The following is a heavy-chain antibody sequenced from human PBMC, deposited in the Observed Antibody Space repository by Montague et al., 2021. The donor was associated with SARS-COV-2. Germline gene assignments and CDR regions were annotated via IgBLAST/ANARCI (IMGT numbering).Heavy chain of an antibody. CDR2: ISTSAYTT. V-gene: IGHV3-48*03. D-gene: IGHD3-16*02. J-gene: IGHJ3*02. CDR1: GFTFSNYD. CDR3: TRDYRGIVGDGLDI. Sequence: SLRLSCAASGFTFSNYDMNWVRQAPGKGPEWISYISTSAYTTSYAGSVKGRFTISRDNGKNSLYLQMNSLRVEDTAVCYCTRDYRGIVGDGLDIWGQGTKVTVSS.